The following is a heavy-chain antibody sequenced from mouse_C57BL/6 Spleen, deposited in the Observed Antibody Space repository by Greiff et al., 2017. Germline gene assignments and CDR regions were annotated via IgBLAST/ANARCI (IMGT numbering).Heavy chain of an antibody. Sequence: EVKLVESGGGLVKPGGSLKLSCAASGFTFSSYAMSWVRQTPEKRLEWVATISDGGSYTYYPDNVKGRFTISRDNAKNNLYLQMSHLKSEDTAMYYCARSSYGSSYPYYFGYWGQGTTLTVSS. CDR1: GFTFSSYA. J-gene: IGHJ2*01. D-gene: IGHD1-1*01. V-gene: IGHV5-4*03. CDR2: ISDGGSYT. CDR3: ARSSYGSSYPYYFGY.